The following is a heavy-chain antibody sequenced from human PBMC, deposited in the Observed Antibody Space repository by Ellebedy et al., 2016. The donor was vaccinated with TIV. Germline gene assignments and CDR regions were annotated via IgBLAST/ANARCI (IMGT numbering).Heavy chain of an antibody. CDR3: ARDLRQWELLGGHDAFDI. CDR1: GYTFTSYG. Sequence: ASVKVSXXASGYTFTSYGISWVRQAPGQGLEWMGWISAYNGNTNYAQKLQGRVTMTTDTSMSTAYMELRSLRSDDTAVYYCARDLRQWELLGGHDAFDIWGQGTMVTVSS. J-gene: IGHJ3*02. CDR2: ISAYNGNT. V-gene: IGHV1-18*01. D-gene: IGHD1-26*01.